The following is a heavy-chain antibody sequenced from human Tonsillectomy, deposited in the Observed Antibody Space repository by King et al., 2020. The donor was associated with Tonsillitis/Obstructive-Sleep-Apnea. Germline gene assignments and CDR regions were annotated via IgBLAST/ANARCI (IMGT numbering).Heavy chain of an antibody. CDR1: GYTFTNST. V-gene: IGHV7-4-1*02. Sequence: QLVQSGSELKKPGASVKVSCEASGYTFTNSTLHLVRQAPGQGLEWMGWINTNTGNPTYAQGFTGRFVFSLDPSVSTAYLQISSLKAEDAAVYFCAREVVVEPAPYGWFDPWGQGTLVTVSS. J-gene: IGHJ5*02. CDR3: AREVVVEPAPYGWFDP. D-gene: IGHD2-2*01. CDR2: INTNTGNP.